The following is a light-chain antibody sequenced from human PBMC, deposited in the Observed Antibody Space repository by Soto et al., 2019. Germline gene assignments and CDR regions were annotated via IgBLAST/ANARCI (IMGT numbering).Light chain of an antibody. V-gene: IGKV3-15*01. Sequence: VLAQSPAPRSWCPGERATLSCRPGQSVSSYLAWYQQKPGQAPRLLIYGAYTRATAIPARFTGSGSGQEFTLTISILQSEDFALHFCEQYKNRPNIFGQGTKVDI. J-gene: IGKJ2*01. CDR3: EQYKNRPNI. CDR1: QSVSSY. CDR2: GAY.